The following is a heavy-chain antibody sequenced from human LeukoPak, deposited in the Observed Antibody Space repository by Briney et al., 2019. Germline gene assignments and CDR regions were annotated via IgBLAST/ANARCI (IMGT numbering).Heavy chain of an antibody. CDR3: ARGHGVTRGLDY. V-gene: IGHV4-34*01. CDR1: GGSFSGYY. CDR2: INHSGST. Sequence: SETLSLTCAVYGGSFSGYYWSWIRRPPGKGLEWIGEINHSGSTNYNPSLKSRVTISVDTSKNQFSLKLSSVTAADTAVYYCARGHGVTRGLDYWGQGTLVTVSS. D-gene: IGHD2-21*02. J-gene: IGHJ4*02.